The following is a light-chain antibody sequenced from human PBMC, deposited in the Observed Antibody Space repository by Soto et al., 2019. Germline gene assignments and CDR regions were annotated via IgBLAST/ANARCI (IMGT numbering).Light chain of an antibody. Sequence: EIVLTQSLGPLSLSPGERATLSCRASQSVTRSYLAWYQQKPGHAPRLLIYGASSRATGIPDRFSGSGSGTDFTLTISRLEPEDFAVYYCQQYENSPYTFGQGTKLEIK. J-gene: IGKJ2*01. CDR1: QSVTRSY. CDR2: GAS. CDR3: QQYENSPYT. V-gene: IGKV3-20*01.